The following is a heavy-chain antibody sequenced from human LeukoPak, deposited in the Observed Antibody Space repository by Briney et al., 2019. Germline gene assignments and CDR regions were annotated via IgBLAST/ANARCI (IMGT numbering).Heavy chain of an antibody. V-gene: IGHV3-23*01. Sequence: GGSLRLSCAASGFTINNYAMSWVRQAPGKGLEWVSGISDSGGSTYYADSVKGRFTISRDNSKNTVHLQMNNLRVEDTAVYFCVRHDSYIPFWGQGTLVTVSS. CDR3: VRHDSYIPF. D-gene: IGHD5-18*01. J-gene: IGHJ4*02. CDR1: GFTINNYA. CDR2: ISDSGGST.